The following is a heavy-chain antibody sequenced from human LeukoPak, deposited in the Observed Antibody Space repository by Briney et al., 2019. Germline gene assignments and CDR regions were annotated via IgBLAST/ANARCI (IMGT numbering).Heavy chain of an antibody. J-gene: IGHJ4*02. CDR2: MSSDGNSK. CDR1: GFTFSSDV. D-gene: IGHD6-6*01. V-gene: IGHV3-30-3*01. Sequence: GGSLRLSCAASGFTFSSDVMHWVRQAPGKGLEWVAVMSSDGNSKHYADSVKGRFTISTDNSKNTLFLQMNSLRPGDTAVYYCARDLVSYSSSPLHWGQGTLVTVSS. CDR3: ARDLVSYSSSPLH.